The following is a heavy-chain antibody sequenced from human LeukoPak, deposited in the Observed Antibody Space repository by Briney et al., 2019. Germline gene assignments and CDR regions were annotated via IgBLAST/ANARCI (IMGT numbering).Heavy chain of an antibody. V-gene: IGHV3-23*01. CDR3: VRKALGYRLGYGDY. CDR2: ISANGAST. CDR1: GFTFSTYA. J-gene: IGHJ4*02. D-gene: IGHD5-12*01. Sequence: AGGSLRLSCAASGFTFSTYAMSWVRQAPGKGLEWVSDISANGASTFYADSVKGRFTVSRDSSRDTLYLQMNSLRAEDTAVYFCVRKALGYRLGYGDYWGQGTLVTASS.